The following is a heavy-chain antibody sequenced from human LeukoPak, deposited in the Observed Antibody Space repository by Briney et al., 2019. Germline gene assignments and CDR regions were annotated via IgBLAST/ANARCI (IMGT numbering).Heavy chain of an antibody. D-gene: IGHD1-26*01. CDR1: GYTFTGNF. CDR2: INLNSGGT. V-gene: IGHV1-2*06. Sequence: ASVKVSCKASGYTFTGNFMHWVRQAPGQGLEWMGRINLNSGGTYYAQNFQGRVTMTRDTSISTAYVELSRLTSDDTAVYYCARDLSSTSNWEFDYWGQGTLVTVSS. CDR3: ARDLSSTSNWEFDY. J-gene: IGHJ4*02.